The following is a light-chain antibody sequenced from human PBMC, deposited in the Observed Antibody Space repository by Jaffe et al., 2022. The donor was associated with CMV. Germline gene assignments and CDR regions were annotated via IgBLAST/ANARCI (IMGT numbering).Light chain of an antibody. CDR3: QQYTSSPL. V-gene: IGKV3-20*01. CDR1: ESLSSSY. CDR2: GAS. J-gene: IGKJ4*01. Sequence: EIVLTQSPGTLSLSPGERATLSCRASESLSSSYLVWYQQKPGQAPRLLIYGASTRAAGIPNRFSGSGSGTDFTLTISRLEPEDLAVYYCQQYTSSPLFGGGTKVEIK.